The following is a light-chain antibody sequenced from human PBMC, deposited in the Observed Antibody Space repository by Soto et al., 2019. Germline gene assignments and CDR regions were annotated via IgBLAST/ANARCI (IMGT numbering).Light chain of an antibody. Sequence: QCVLTQPASVSGSPGQSITISWTGTSSDVGGYNYVSWYQQHPGKAPKLMIYDVSNRPSGVSNRFSGSKSGNTASLTISGLQAEDEADYYCSSYTSSSTVVFGGGTKLTVL. CDR2: DVS. J-gene: IGLJ2*01. CDR1: SSDVGGYNY. CDR3: SSYTSSSTVV. V-gene: IGLV2-14*01.